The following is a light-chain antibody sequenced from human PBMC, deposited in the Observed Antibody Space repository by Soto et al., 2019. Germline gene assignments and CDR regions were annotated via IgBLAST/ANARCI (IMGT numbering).Light chain of an antibody. V-gene: IGKV2D-29*02. CDR1: HSLLHITGETF. CDR2: EVS. CDR3: MQSTQLPPT. J-gene: IGKJ5*01. Sequence: DVVMTHTPLSLSVAPGQPASISCKSSHSLLHITGETFLFWYLQKPGQSPQLLIYEVSTRVSGVPDRFSGSGSGTDFTLEISRVETDDVGIYYCMQSTQLPPTFGQGTRLEI.